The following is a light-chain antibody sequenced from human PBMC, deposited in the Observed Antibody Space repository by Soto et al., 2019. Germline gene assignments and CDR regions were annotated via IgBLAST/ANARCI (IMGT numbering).Light chain of an antibody. CDR3: QSYDSTLSARYV. V-gene: IGLV1-40*01. CDR1: SSNIGAGYD. CDR2: GNT. J-gene: IGLJ1*01. Sequence: QSVLAQPPSVSGAPGQRVTISCTGSSSNIGAGYDVHWYQQRPGTAPKLLIFGNTNRPSGVPDRFSGSKSGTSASLAITGLKAEHEGDYYCQSYDSTLSARYVFGTGTKVTV.